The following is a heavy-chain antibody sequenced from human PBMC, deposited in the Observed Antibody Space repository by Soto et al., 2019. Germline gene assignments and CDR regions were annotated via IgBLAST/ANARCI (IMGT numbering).Heavy chain of an antibody. J-gene: IGHJ5*02. CDR3: ARHGQVVFRGVITGYWFDP. D-gene: IGHD3-10*01. Sequence: SQTLSVTCTVSGGSISSGSYYWGWIRQPPGKGLEWIGSIYYTGSTYYSPSLKGRLTISVDTSKNQFSLKLSSVTAADTAVYYCARHGQVVFRGVITGYWFDPWGQGTLVTVSS. V-gene: IGHV4-39*01. CDR2: IYYTGST. CDR1: GGSISSGSYY.